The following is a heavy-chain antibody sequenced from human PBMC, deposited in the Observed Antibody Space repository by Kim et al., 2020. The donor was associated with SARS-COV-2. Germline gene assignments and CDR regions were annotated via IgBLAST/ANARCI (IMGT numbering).Heavy chain of an antibody. Sequence: SETLSLTCAVSGGSISSGGYSWSWIRQPPGKGLEWIGYIYHSGSTYYNPSLKSRVTISVDRSKNQFSLKLSSVTAADTAVYYCARTKIQRDYYDSSGYYYIGWCAFDIWGQGTMVTVSS. J-gene: IGHJ3*02. CDR3: ARTKIQRDYYDSSGYYYIGWCAFDI. CDR2: IYHSGST. D-gene: IGHD3-22*01. CDR1: GGSISSGGYS. V-gene: IGHV4-30-2*01.